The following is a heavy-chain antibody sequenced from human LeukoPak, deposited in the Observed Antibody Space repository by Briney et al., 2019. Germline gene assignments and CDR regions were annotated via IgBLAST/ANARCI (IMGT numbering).Heavy chain of an antibody. V-gene: IGHV4-34*01. Sequence: SETLSLTCAVYGGSFSGYYWSWIRQPPGKGLEWIGEINHSGSTNYNPSLKSRVTISVETSKNQFSLKLSSVTAAGTAVYYCARGHFRNDYWGQGTLVTVSS. J-gene: IGHJ4*02. D-gene: IGHD3-3*02. CDR2: INHSGST. CDR3: ARGHFRNDY. CDR1: GGSFSGYY.